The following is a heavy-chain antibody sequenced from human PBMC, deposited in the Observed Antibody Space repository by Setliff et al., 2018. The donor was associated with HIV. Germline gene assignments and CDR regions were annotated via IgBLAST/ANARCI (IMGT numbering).Heavy chain of an antibody. CDR3: TTELRYFDWLSGDYFDY. CDR1: GVTFGDSS. D-gene: IGHD3-9*01. CDR2: IRSKVYGGTI. J-gene: IGHJ4*02. Sequence: GGSLRLSCTISGVTFGDSSMGWVRQAPGKGLEWVAFIRSKVYGGTIEYAASVTDRFTISRDESKSTLYLQMNSLKTEDTAVYYCTTELRYFDWLSGDYFDYWGQGTLVTVSS. V-gene: IGHV3-49*04.